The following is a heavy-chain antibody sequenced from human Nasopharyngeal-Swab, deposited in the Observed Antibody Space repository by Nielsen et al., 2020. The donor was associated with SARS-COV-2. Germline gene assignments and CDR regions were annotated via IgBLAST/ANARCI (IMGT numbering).Heavy chain of an antibody. CDR1: GGSTSSSSYY. CDR2: IYYSGST. D-gene: IGHD6-19*01. Sequence: SDTLSLTCTVSGGSTSSSSYYWGWIRQPPGKGLEWIGSIYYSGSTYYNPSLKSRVTISVDTSKNQFSLKLSSVTAADTAVYYCARGAYSSGWYDYWGQGTLVTVSS. CDR3: ARGAYSSGWYDY. V-gene: IGHV4-39*01. J-gene: IGHJ4*02.